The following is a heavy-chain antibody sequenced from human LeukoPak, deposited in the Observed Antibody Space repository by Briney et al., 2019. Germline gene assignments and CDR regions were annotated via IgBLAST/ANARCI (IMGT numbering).Heavy chain of an antibody. V-gene: IGHV4-59*01. CDR2: IYYSGST. CDR3: ARLGVVGGSNSYYYYMDV. CDR1: GGSISSYY. D-gene: IGHD3-10*01. Sequence: SETLSLTCTVSGGSISSYYWSWIRQPPRKGLEWIGYIYYSGSTNYNPSLKSRVTISVDTSKNQFSLKLSSVTAADTAVYYCARLGVVGGSNSYYYYMDVWGKGTTVTVSS. J-gene: IGHJ6*03.